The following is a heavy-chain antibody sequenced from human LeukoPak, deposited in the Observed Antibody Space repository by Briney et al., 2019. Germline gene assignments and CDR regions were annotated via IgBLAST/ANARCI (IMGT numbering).Heavy chain of an antibody. CDR1: SGSFSGYY. CDR3: ARVAFYYDSGSYFDY. Sequence: SETLSLTCAVYSGSFSGYYWSWIRQPPGRGLEWIGEINHSGSTNYNPSLKSRVTISVDTSKTQFSLKLSSVTAADTAVYYCARVAFYYDSGSYFDYWGQGALVSVSS. V-gene: IGHV4-34*01. CDR2: INHSGST. D-gene: IGHD3-10*01. J-gene: IGHJ4*02.